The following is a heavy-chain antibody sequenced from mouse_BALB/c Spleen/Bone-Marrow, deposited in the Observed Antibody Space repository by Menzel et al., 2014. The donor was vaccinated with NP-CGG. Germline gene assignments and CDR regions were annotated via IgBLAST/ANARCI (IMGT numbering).Heavy chain of an antibody. CDR3: SIYGNSGFAY. CDR1: GYTFTRYW. V-gene: IGHV1-69*02. J-gene: IGHJ3*01. CDR2: IYPSDVNT. Sequence: QVQLKHSGAELVRPGASVKLSCKASGYTFTRYWVNWVKQRPGQGLEWIGHIYPSDVNTNYNQKFKDKATLTVDKSSNTAYMQLSSPTSEDSAVYHCSIYGNSGFAYWGQGTLVTVSA. D-gene: IGHD2-1*01.